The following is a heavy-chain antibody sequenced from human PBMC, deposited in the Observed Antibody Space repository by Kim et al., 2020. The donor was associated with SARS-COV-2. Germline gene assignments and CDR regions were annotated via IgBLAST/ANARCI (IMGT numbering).Heavy chain of an antibody. Sequence: GGSLRLSCAASGFTFSSYAMHWVRQAPGKGLEWVAVISYDGSNKYYADSVKGRFTISRDNSKNTLYLQMNSLRAEDTAVYYCARDEGRCWERLGNFDYWGQGTLVTVSS. CDR2: ISYDGSNK. D-gene: IGHD1-26*01. CDR3: ARDEGRCWERLGNFDY. V-gene: IGHV3-30*04. CDR1: GFTFSSYA. J-gene: IGHJ4*02.